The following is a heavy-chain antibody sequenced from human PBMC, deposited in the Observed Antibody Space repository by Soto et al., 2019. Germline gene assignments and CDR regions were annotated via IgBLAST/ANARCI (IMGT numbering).Heavy chain of an antibody. CDR2: IYHSERT. V-gene: IGHV4-38-2*01. Sequence: SETLSLTCAVSDYSISSNYYWGWIRQHPGKGLEWIGSIYHSERTYYNPALKSRVTISEDTTKNQFSLKLSSVTAADTAMYYCVGSYYGISWFDPWGQGTLVTVSS. D-gene: IGHD3-16*01. CDR3: VGSYYGISWFDP. CDR1: DYSISSNYY. J-gene: IGHJ5*02.